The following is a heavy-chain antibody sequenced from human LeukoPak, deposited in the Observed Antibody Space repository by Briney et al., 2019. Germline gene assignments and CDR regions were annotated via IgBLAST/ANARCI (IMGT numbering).Heavy chain of an antibody. CDR2: ISGSGGST. Sequence: TGGSLRLSCAASGFTFSSYAMSWVRQAPGKGLEWVSAISGSGGSTYYADSVKGLFTISRDNSKNTLYPQMNSLRAEDTAVYYCAKGGRGSYSWGQGTLVTVSS. V-gene: IGHV3-23*01. D-gene: IGHD1-26*01. J-gene: IGHJ4*02. CDR1: GFTFSSYA. CDR3: AKGGRGSYS.